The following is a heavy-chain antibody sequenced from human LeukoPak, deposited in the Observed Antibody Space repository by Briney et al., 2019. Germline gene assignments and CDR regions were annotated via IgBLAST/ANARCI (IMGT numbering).Heavy chain of an antibody. CDR2: ISRDGGRT. Sequence: GGFQRLPCAFSGFTSEVTYDEYGMNCGRRVPGKRLEWVSGISRDGGRTGYAASVQGRFTISRDNSRNSLHLQMNSLRVEDTAFYYCVKDSNYDFWSGYYKGFDNWGQGTLVTVSS. CDR3: VKDSNYDFWSGYYKGFDN. CDR1: GFTSEVTYDEYG. J-gene: IGHJ4*02. D-gene: IGHD3-3*01. V-gene: IGHV3-20*04.